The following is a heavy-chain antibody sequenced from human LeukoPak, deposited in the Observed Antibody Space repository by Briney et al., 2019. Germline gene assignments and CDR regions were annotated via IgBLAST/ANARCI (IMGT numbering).Heavy chain of an antibody. D-gene: IGHD6-19*01. Sequence: PGDSDTRYSPSFQGQVTISADKSISTAYLQWSSLKASDTAMYYCARGTPGYSSGWYDWFDPWGQGTLVTVSS. J-gene: IGHJ5*02. CDR2: PGDSDT. CDR3: ARGTPGYSSGWYDWFDP. V-gene: IGHV5-51*01.